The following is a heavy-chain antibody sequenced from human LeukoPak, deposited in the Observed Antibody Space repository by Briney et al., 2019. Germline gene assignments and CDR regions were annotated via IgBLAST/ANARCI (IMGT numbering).Heavy chain of an antibody. CDR1: GYTCSTYG. V-gene: IGHV1-18*01. Sequence: ASVKVSCKASGYTCSTYGISWVRQAPGQGLEWMGWISVYRGNTNYAQNFQGRVAMTTDTSTSTAYMELRSLRSDDTAVYYCARDPDGAMDFDYWGQGTLVTVSS. D-gene: IGHD5-24*01. CDR3: ARDPDGAMDFDY. J-gene: IGHJ4*02. CDR2: ISVYRGNT.